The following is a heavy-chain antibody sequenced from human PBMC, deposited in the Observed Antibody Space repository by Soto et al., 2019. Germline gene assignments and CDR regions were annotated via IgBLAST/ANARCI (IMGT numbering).Heavy chain of an antibody. Sequence: LETLSLTCAVSGGSITSSYWNWIRQPPGKGLEWIGYISYSGSTNYNPSLKSRVTISVDTSKNQFSLNLSTVTAADTAVYYCARAGYRFGSTYFDYWGQGTLVTVSS. CDR3: ARAGYRFGSTYFDY. CDR1: GGSITSSY. V-gene: IGHV4-59*01. CDR2: ISYSGST. J-gene: IGHJ4*02. D-gene: IGHD3-16*01.